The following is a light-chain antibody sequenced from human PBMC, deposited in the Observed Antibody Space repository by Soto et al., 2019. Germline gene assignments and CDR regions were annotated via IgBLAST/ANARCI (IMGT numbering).Light chain of an antibody. CDR2: GTS. CDR1: QTVGTNF. J-gene: IGKJ1*01. Sequence: EIVLTQSPGTLSLSPGETATLSCRASQTVGTNFLAWYQQKPGQAPRLLMFGTSNRATDIPDRFGGSGSGTDFTLTISRLEPEDVAVYYCQHYSRTPPWTFGQATKVDIK. V-gene: IGKV3-20*01. CDR3: QHYSRTPPWT.